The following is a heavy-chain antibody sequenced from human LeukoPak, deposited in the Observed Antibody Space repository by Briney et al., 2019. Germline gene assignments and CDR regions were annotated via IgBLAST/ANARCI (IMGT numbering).Heavy chain of an antibody. J-gene: IGHJ4*02. D-gene: IGHD1-26*01. CDR3: ARYSGSYYLDY. CDR2: MYYSGST. CDR1: GGSISSGGYY. V-gene: IGHV4-30-4*01. Sequence: SETLSLTCTVSGGSISSGGYYWSWIRQPPGKGLEWIGYMYYSGSTYYNPSLESRVTISVDTSKNQFSLKLNSVTAADTAVYYCARYSGSYYLDYWGQGTLVTVSS.